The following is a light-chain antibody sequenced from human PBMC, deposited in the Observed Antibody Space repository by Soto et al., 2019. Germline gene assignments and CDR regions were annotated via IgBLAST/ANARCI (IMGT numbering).Light chain of an antibody. Sequence: QSALTQPASVSGSPGQSITISCTGTSSDVGVFNYVSWYQQHPGRVPKLLIYEVTHRPSGVSDRFSGSKSGNTASLTISGLQAEDEADYHCSSYTASLTVVFGGGTKLTVL. V-gene: IGLV2-14*03. CDR2: EVT. J-gene: IGLJ2*01. CDR1: SSDVGVFNY. CDR3: SSYTASLTVV.